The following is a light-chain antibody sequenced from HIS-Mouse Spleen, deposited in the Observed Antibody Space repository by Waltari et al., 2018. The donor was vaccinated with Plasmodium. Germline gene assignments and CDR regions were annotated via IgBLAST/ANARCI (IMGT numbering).Light chain of an antibody. CDR1: SSGDGAYHY. CDR3: CSYAGSYTWV. CDR2: DVS. V-gene: IGLV2-11*01. Sequence: QSALTQPRYVPASPRWSVTISYPRTSSGDGAYHYMHWYQQHPGKAPNLLIYDVSTRSSGVPDRFSGSKSGYTASLTISGLQAEDEADYYCCSYAGSYTWVFGGGTKLTVL. J-gene: IGLJ3*02.